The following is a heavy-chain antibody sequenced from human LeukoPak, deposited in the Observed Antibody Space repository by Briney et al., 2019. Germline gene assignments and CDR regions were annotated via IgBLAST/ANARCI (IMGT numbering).Heavy chain of an antibody. V-gene: IGHV6-1*01. J-gene: IGHJ6*03. CDR3: ARLGRIAAAGRRGYYYYMDV. Sequence: SQTLSLTCAISGDSVSSNSVAWNWIRQSPSRGLEWLGRTYYRSKWYNDYAVSVKSRITINPDTSKNQFSLQLNSVTPEDTAVYYCARLGRIAAAGRRGYYYYMDVWGKGTTVTISS. CDR2: TYYRSKWYN. D-gene: IGHD6-13*01. CDR1: GDSVSSNSVA.